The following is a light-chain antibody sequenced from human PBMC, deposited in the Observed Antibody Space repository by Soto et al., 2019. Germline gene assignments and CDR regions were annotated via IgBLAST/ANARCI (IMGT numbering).Light chain of an antibody. CDR3: SSYTSSITPVV. Sequence: QSALTQPASVSGSPGQSITISCTGTSSDVGGYNYVSWYQQLPGKAPKLMIYEVSNRPSGVSPRFSGSKSGNTASLTISGLQAEDEADYYCSSYTSSITPVVFGGGTKLTVL. CDR2: EVS. J-gene: IGLJ2*01. CDR1: SSDVGGYNY. V-gene: IGLV2-14*01.